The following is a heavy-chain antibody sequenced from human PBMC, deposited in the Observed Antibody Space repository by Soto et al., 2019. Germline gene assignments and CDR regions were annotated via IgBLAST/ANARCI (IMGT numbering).Heavy chain of an antibody. V-gene: IGHV3-33*01. CDR3: ASSCRGDFTSLVNSFYYGMGV. Sequence: QLVESGGGVVQAGGSLRLSCSATPSAFTFSDHGMHWVRQTPGKGLQWLAVIWFDGGNRSYADSVKGRFTISRDNSENTLYLQLNSLSDEDTGVYYCASSCRGDFTSLVNSFYYGMGVWGQGTTVAVSS. D-gene: IGHD5-18*01. J-gene: IGHJ6*02. CDR1: AFTFSDHG. CDR2: IWFDGGNR.